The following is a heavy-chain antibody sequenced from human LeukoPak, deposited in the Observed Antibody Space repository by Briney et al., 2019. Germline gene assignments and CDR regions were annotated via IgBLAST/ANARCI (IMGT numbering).Heavy chain of an antibody. D-gene: IGHD2/OR15-2a*01. CDR2: ISGSGVIT. CDR1: GFTSSNYA. CDR3: ARLDGGLLH. V-gene: IGHV3-23*01. Sequence: TGGSLRLSCAASGFTSSNYAMTWVRQAPGKGLEWVSDISGSGVITNYADSVKGRFTISRDSSMNTVYLQMNSLRAEDTAVYYCARLDGGLLHWGQGALVTVSS. J-gene: IGHJ4*02.